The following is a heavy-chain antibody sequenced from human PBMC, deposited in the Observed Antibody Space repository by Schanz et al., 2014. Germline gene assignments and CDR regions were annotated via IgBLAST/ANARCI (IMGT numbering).Heavy chain of an antibody. CDR1: GFTLSSHW. Sequence: AASGFTLSSHWMHWVRQVPVKGLVWVSRIYSVGSNTDYADSVTGRFTISRDNAKITLFLQRSSLRAEDTVVYYCAMKVVSSIGVYYGTWGQRTFV. V-gene: IGHV3-74*01. CDR2: IYSVGSNT. D-gene: IGHD3-10*01. CDR3: AMKVVSSIGVYYGT. J-gene: IGHJ5*01.